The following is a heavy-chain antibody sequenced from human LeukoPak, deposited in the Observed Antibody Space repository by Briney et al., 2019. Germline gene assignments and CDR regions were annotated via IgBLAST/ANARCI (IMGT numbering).Heavy chain of an antibody. CDR3: AKGSYSYAHVDFDY. CDR1: GFTFSTYG. CDR2: ISGSGGST. D-gene: IGHD5-18*01. Sequence: GGSLRLSCAASGFTFSTYGMSWVRQAPGKGLEWVSAISGSGGSTYYADSVKGRFTISRDNSKNTLYLQMNSLRAEDTAVYYCAKGSYSYAHVDFDYWGQGTLVTVSS. V-gene: IGHV3-23*01. J-gene: IGHJ4*02.